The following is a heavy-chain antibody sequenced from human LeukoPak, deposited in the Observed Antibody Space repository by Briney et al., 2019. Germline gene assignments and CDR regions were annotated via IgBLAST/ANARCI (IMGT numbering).Heavy chain of an antibody. Sequence: GASVTVSFKASGGTFSSYAISWVRQAPGQGLEWMGGIIPIFGTANYAQKFQGRVTITADESTSTAYMELSSLRSEDTAVYYCARQEGCSSTSCYGDFDYWGQGTLVTVSS. V-gene: IGHV1-69*01. CDR1: GGTFSSYA. CDR2: IIPIFGTA. D-gene: IGHD2-2*01. J-gene: IGHJ4*02. CDR3: ARQEGCSSTSCYGDFDY.